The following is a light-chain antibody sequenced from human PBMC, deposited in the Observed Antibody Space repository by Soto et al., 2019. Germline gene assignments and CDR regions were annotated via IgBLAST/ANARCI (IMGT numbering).Light chain of an antibody. CDR3: MQSQQSPPT. CDR2: FGS. J-gene: IGKJ1*01. CDR1: QSLLQSNGYNY. Sequence: DIVMTQSPLSLPVTPGEPASISCSSSQSLLQSNGYNYLDWYLQKPGQSPQLLSYFGSYRASGVPDRFSGSGSGTDLTLKIRRVEAEDVGVYYCMQSQQSPPTFGQGTKVEI. V-gene: IGKV2-28*01.